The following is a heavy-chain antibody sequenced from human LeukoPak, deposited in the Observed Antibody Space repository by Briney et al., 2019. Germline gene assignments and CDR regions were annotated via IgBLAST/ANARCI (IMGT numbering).Heavy chain of an antibody. CDR2: INHSGST. J-gene: IGHJ3*02. CDR3: ARESITMIVVVITTAQRDAFDI. D-gene: IGHD3-22*01. V-gene: IGHV4-34*01. Sequence: SETLSLTCAVYGGSFSGYYWSWIRQPPGRGLEWIGEINHSGSTNYNPSLKSRVTISVDTSKNQFSLKLSSVTAADTAVYYCARESITMIVVVITTAQRDAFDIWGQGTMVTVSS. CDR1: GGSFSGYY.